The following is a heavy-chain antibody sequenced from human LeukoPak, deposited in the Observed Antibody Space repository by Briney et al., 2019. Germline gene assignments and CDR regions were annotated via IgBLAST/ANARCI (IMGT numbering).Heavy chain of an antibody. CDR2: ISGSGGST. D-gene: IGHD4/OR15-4a*01. CDR3: AKSYGGLLNGMDV. V-gene: IGHV3-23*01. CDR1: GFTFSSYA. J-gene: IGHJ6*02. Sequence: GGSLRLSCAASGFTFSSYAMSWVRQAPGPGLEWVSAISGSGGSTYYADSVKGRFTISRDNSKNTLYLQMNSLRAEDTAVYYCAKSYGGLLNGMDVWGQGTTVTVSS.